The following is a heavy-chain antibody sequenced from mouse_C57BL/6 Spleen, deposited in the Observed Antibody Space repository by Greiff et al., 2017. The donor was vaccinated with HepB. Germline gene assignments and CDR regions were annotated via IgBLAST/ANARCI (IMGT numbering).Heavy chain of an antibody. CDR1: GYTFTGYW. V-gene: IGHV1-9*01. D-gene: IGHD2-2*01. CDR2: ILPGSGST. CDR3: ARWMVTGYWYFDV. J-gene: IGHJ1*03. Sequence: VQLQQSGAELMKPGASVKLSCKATGYTFTGYWIEWVKQRPGHGLEWIGEILPGSGSTNYNEKFKGKATITADTSSNTAYMQLSRLTTEDSAIYYGARWMVTGYWYFDVWGTGTTVTVSS.